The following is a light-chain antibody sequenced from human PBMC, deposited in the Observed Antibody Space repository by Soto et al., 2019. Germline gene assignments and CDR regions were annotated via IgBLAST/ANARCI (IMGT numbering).Light chain of an antibody. CDR3: QQYGSSPYT. J-gene: IGKJ2*01. Sequence: EIVSTQSPGTLSLSPGERATLSCRASQSVSSSYLAWYQQKPGQAPRLLIYGASSRATGLPDRFSGSGSGTDFTLTISRLETEDFAVYYCQQYGSSPYTFGQGTKLEIK. CDR1: QSVSSSY. CDR2: GAS. V-gene: IGKV3-20*01.